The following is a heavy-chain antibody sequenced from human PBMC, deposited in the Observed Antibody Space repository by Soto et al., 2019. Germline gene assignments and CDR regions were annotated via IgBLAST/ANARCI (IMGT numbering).Heavy chain of an antibody. D-gene: IGHD2-15*01. CDR2: IGSDGGT. J-gene: IGHJ4*02. Sequence: GGSLRLSCVASGFTFSSHDMHWVRQATGKGPEWVSAIGSDGGTYYLGSVKGRFTISRENAKNSLYLQMNSLRVGDTAVYSCARRFCSAGSCRGIGFDYWGQGTLVTVSS. CDR3: ARRFCSAGSCRGIGFDY. CDR1: GFTFSSHD. V-gene: IGHV3-13*01.